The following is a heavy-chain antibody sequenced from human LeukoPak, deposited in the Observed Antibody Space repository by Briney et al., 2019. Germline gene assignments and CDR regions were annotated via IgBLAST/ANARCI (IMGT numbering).Heavy chain of an antibody. Sequence: GGTLRLSCAASGFTFSSYGMSWVRQAPGKGLEWVSAISGSGGSTYYADSVKGRFTISRDNSKNTLYLQMNSLRAEDTALYYCARGVTTLDYYYYMDVWGKGATVTVSS. D-gene: IGHD4-23*01. CDR3: ARGVTTLDYYYYMDV. CDR1: GFTFSSYG. V-gene: IGHV3-23*01. CDR2: ISGSGGST. J-gene: IGHJ6*03.